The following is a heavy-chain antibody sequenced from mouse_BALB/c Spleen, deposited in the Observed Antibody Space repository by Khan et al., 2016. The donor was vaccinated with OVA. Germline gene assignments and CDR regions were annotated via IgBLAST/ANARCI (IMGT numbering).Heavy chain of an antibody. CDR1: GYSITSGYF. Sequence: VQLKESGPGLVKPSQSLSPTCSVTGYSITSGYFWNWIRQFPGNKLEWMGYIRYDGYSNYNPSLNNRISINRYTSKNQFFLKLTSGIPEDTATFYCASGGSSSPSWLAYWGQGTLVAVSP. J-gene: IGHJ3*01. CDR2: IRYDGYS. D-gene: IGHD3-1*01. CDR3: ASGGSSSPSWLAY. V-gene: IGHV3-6*01.